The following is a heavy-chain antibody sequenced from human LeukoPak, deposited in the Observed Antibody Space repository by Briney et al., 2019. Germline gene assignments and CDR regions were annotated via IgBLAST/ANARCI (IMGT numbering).Heavy chain of an antibody. Sequence: WASVKVSCKASGYTFTGYYMHWVRQAPGQGLEWMGWINPNSGGTNYAQKFQGRVTMTRDTSISTAYMELSRLRSDDTAVYYCARDLVGYYDSSGLDYWGQGTLVTVSS. J-gene: IGHJ4*02. D-gene: IGHD3-22*01. CDR1: GYTFTGYY. CDR3: ARDLVGYYDSSGLDY. V-gene: IGHV1-2*02. CDR2: INPNSGGT.